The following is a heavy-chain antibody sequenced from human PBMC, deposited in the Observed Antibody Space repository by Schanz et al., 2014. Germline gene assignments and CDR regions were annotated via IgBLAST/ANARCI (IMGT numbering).Heavy chain of an antibody. J-gene: IGHJ4*02. Sequence: EVQLLESGGGLVQPGGSLRLSCAASGFTFSSYAMSWVRQAPGKGLEWVSAISGGGGTTYYADSAKGRFTISRDNSKSTLYVEMNSLRVEDTAVYYCAKTLFPGGTQTFGNWGQGTLVTVSS. CDR3: AKTLFPGGTQTFGN. D-gene: IGHD2-8*02. CDR2: ISGGGGTT. CDR1: GFTFSSYA. V-gene: IGHV3-23*01.